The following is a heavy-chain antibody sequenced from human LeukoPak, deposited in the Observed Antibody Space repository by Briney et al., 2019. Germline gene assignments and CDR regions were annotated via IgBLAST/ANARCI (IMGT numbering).Heavy chain of an antibody. CDR2: IYHSGYT. V-gene: IGHV4-30-2*01. CDR1: GGSISSGGYY. J-gene: IGHJ4*02. D-gene: IGHD6-13*01. CDR3: ARGRGSSWYYFDS. Sequence: PSETLSLTCTVSGGSISSGGYYWSWIRQPPGKGLEWIGYIYHSGYTYYNTSLKSRVTISVDGSKNQFSLKLSSVTAADTAVYYCARGRGSSWYYFDSWGQGTLVTVSS.